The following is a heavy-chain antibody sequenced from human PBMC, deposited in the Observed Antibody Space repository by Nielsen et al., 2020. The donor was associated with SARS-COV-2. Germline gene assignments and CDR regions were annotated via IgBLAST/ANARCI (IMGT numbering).Heavy chain of an antibody. CDR1: GFIFSAFY. Sequence: GESLKISCAASGFIFSAFYMNWVRQAPGKGLEWVSSISTSGNNIHYADSVKGRFTVSRDNAKNSLYLQMNSLRAEDTGVYFCATALAVAVGYFDSWGQGTLVTVSS. CDR2: ISTSGNNI. V-gene: IGHV3-21*01. CDR3: ATALAVAVGYFDS. J-gene: IGHJ4*02. D-gene: IGHD6-19*01.